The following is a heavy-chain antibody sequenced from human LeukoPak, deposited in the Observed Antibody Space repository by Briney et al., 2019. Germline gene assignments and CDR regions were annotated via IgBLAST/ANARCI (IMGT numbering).Heavy chain of an antibody. CDR1: GFTFSSYS. J-gene: IGHJ6*03. CDR3: AKVRDTFGLYYYMDV. V-gene: IGHV3-21*01. D-gene: IGHD3-16*02. CDR2: ISSSSSYI. Sequence: GRSLRLSCAASGFTFSSYSMNWVRQAPGKGLEWVSSISSSSSYIYYADSVKGRFTISRDNAKNSLYLQMNSLRAEDTAVYYCAKVRDTFGLYYYMDVWGKGTTVIVSS.